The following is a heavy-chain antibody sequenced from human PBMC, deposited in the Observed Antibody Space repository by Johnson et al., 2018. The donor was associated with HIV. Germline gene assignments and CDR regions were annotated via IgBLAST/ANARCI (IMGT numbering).Heavy chain of an antibody. D-gene: IGHD2-21*01. CDR3: ARVGQVVWDAFDI. CDR2: IKQDGTEK. V-gene: IGHV3-7*05. Sequence: VQLLESGGGVVQPGRSLRLSCAASGFTFNTYWMSWVRQAPGKGLEWVANIKQDGTEKYYVDSVKGRFTISRDNAKNSLYLQMNSLGAEDTAVYYCARVGQVVWDAFDIWGQGTMVTVSS. CDR1: GFTFNTYW. J-gene: IGHJ3*02.